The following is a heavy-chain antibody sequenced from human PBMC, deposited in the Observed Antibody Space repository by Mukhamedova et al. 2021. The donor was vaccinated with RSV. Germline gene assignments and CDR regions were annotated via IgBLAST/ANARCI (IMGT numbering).Heavy chain of an antibody. CDR3: ARGLTEVGDDSSGFYTDH. D-gene: IGHD3-22*01. V-gene: IGHV3-11*01. CDR2: ISPSGTTM. J-gene: IGHJ4*02. Sequence: IRQAPGKGLEWVSYISPSGTTMYYAESVRGRFTISRDNAKNALYLQMDSLRAEDTAVYYCARGLTEVGDDSSGFYTDHWGQGT.